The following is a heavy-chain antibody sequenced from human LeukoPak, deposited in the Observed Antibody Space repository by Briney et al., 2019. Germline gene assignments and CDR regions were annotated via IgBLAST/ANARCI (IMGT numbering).Heavy chain of an antibody. CDR1: DASVSSSGFP. CDR3: ARRLDVAGGWFDH. Sequence: PSETLSLTCTVSDASVSSSGFPWGWIRQPPGKGLEWIGTMSYTGPTHYNPSLQSRVIISLDTSKNQLSLRLSSVTAADTAVYYCARRLDVAGGWFDHWGQGTLATVPS. D-gene: IGHD1-14*01. V-gene: IGHV4-39*01. CDR2: MSYTGPT. J-gene: IGHJ5*02.